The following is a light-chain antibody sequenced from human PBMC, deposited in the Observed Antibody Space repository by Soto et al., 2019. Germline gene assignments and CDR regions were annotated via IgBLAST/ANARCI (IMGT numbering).Light chain of an antibody. Sequence: PGERASLSCRASQSISGRYLAWYQQKPGQAPRLLIYDASSMATGIPDRFSGSGSGTDFILTISRLEPEDFAVYYCQQYGSSPLTFGGGTKVEIK. CDR2: DAS. V-gene: IGKV3-20*01. CDR3: QQYGSSPLT. J-gene: IGKJ4*01. CDR1: QSISGRY.